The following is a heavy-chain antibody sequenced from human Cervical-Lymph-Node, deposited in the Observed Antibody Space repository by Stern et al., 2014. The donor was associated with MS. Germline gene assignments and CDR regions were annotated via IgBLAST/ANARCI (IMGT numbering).Heavy chain of an antibody. J-gene: IGHJ4*02. CDR1: GDTFSSYA. D-gene: IGHD4-11*01. Sequence: QMQLVQSGSEVKKPGSSVKVSCKPSGDTFSSYALSWVRQAPGQGLEWVGGLIPFFGATSYAQKFQGRVSITPEESTGTAFMELSNLTSDDTAVYYCALRRSYYVYWGQGTLITVSS. V-gene: IGHV1-69*01. CDR3: ALRRSYYVY. CDR2: LIPFFGAT.